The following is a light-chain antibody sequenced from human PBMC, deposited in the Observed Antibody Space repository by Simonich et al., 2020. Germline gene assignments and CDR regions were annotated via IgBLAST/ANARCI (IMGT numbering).Light chain of an antibody. CDR1: SSDVGGYNY. CDR2: DVR. Sequence: QSALTQPRSESGSPGQSVTISCTGTSSDVGGYNYVSWYQQHPGKAPKLMIYDVRKRPSGVPDRFSGYKSGNTASLTISGLQAEDEADYYCCSYAGSYTLVFGGGTKLTVL. J-gene: IGLJ2*01. V-gene: IGLV2-11*01. CDR3: CSYAGSYTLV.